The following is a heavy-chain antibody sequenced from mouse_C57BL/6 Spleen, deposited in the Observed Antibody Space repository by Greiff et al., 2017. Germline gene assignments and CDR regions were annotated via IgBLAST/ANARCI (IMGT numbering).Heavy chain of an antibody. Sequence: EVQLVESGPGLVKPSPSLSLTCSVTGYSITSGYYWNWIRQFPGNKLEWMGYISYDGSNNYNPSLKNRISITRDTSKNQFFLKLNSVTTEDTATYYCAREGSNYEYAMDYWGQGTSVTVSS. CDR3: AREGSNYEYAMDY. CDR1: GYSITSGYY. V-gene: IGHV3-6*01. D-gene: IGHD2-5*01. J-gene: IGHJ4*01. CDR2: ISYDGSN.